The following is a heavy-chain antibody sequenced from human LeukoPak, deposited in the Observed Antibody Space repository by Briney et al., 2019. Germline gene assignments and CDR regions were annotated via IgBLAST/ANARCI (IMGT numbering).Heavy chain of an antibody. D-gene: IGHD1-26*01. CDR1: GIAFSGYS. Sequence: GGSLRLSCEASGIAFSGYSMNWVRQAPGGSLEWVSSISSSRTYIYYADSVKGRFTVSRDNAKNSLYLQMNGLRAEDTAVYYCARDASLGSVGRRFXPWGQXTRVTV. CDR3: ARDASLGSVGRRFXP. J-gene: IGHJ5*02. CDR2: ISSSRTYI. V-gene: IGHV3-21*01.